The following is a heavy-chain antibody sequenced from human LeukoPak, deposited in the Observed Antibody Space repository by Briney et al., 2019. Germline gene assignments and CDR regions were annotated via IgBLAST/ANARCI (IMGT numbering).Heavy chain of an antibody. CDR2: VDPEDGET. V-gene: IGHV1-69-2*01. CDR1: GYTFTYYY. Sequence: ASVKVSCKVSGYTFTYYYMHWVQQAPGKGLEGMGLVDPEDGETIYAEKFQGRVTITADTSTDTAYMELSSLRSEDTAVYYCATTVSGYYKTNWFDPRGQGTLVTVSS. CDR3: ATTVSGYYKTNWFDP. D-gene: IGHD3-22*01. J-gene: IGHJ5*02.